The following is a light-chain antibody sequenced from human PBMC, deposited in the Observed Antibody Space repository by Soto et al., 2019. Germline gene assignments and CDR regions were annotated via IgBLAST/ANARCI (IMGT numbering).Light chain of an antibody. J-gene: IGKJ1*01. V-gene: IGKV3-15*01. CDR3: QQYNYWPPWT. Sequence: VLTQSTATLSVSPGDRATLSCRASQSLSSNLAWYQQKPGQAPRLLIYGASTRAIGIPARFSGSGSGTEFTLTISSLQSEDLAVYYCQQYNYWPPWTFGQGTKVDIK. CDR2: GAS. CDR1: QSLSSN.